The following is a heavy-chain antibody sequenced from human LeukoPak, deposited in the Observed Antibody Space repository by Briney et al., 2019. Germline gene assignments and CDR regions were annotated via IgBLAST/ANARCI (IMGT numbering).Heavy chain of an antibody. CDR2: IYGNGAT. Sequence: SETLSLTCTVSGDSISSSHFYWSWIRQPAGKRLEWIGRIYGNGATTYNPSLKTRVTMSVDTSNNQFSLRLSSVTAADTALYYCVRDRHFWSGYYAGLFDPWGRGIRVTVSS. D-gene: IGHD3-3*02. CDR3: VRDRHFWSGYYAGLFDP. CDR1: GDSISSSHFY. J-gene: IGHJ5*02. V-gene: IGHV4-61*02.